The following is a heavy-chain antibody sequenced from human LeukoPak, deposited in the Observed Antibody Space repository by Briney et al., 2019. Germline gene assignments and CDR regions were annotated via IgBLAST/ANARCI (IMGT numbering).Heavy chain of an antibody. CDR3: ARTRGGSVYSYFDY. J-gene: IGHJ4*02. CDR1: GGSISSSSYY. Sequence: PSETLSLTCTVSGGSISSSSYYWSWIRQPPGKGLEWIGEINHSGSTNYNPSLKSRVTISVDTSKNQFSLKLSSVTAADTAVYYCARTRGGSVYSYFDYWGQGTLVTVSS. CDR2: INHSGST. D-gene: IGHD3-22*01. V-gene: IGHV4-39*07.